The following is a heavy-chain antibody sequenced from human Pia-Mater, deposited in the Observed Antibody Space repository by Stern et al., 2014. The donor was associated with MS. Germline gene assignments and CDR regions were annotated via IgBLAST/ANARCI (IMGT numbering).Heavy chain of an antibody. CDR2: VSYDGSNK. CDR3: AKDRQYLTYFFDH. J-gene: IGHJ5*02. Sequence: QVQLVESGGGVVQPGRPLRLSCVASGFTFGSCAMHWVRQAPGQGLEWVAGVSYDGSNKYYADSVKGRFTISRDKSQNTLYMQMSSLRPEDTAVYYCAKDRQYLTYFFDHWGQGSLVTVSS. D-gene: IGHD2/OR15-2a*01. V-gene: IGHV3-30*18. CDR1: GFTFGSCA.